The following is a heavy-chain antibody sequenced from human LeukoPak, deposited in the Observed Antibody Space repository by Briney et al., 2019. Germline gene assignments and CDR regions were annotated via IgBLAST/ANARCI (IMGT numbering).Heavy chain of an antibody. CDR2: IKQDGSEK. J-gene: IGHJ4*02. CDR3: ARARLTLAREVIIKADY. D-gene: IGHD3-10*01. V-gene: IGHV3-7*03. CDR1: GFSFSTYR. Sequence: GGSLRLSCAASGFSFSTYRMSWVRQAPGKGLQWVANIKQDGSEKNYVDSVKGRFTISRDNAKNSLYLQMNSLRAEDTAVYYSARARLTLAREVIIKADYWGQGIVVTVSS.